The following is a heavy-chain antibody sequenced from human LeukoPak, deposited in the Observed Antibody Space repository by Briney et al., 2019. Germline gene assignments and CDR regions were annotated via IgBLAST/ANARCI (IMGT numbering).Heavy chain of an antibody. D-gene: IGHD6-19*01. CDR3: ARSSGWKYNIDY. CDR2: INPNSGGT. Sequence: ASVKVSCKASGYTFTGYYMHWVRQAPGQGLEWMGWINPNSGGTNYAQKFQGKVTMTRDTSISTAYMELSRLRSDDTAMYYCARSSGWKYNIDYWGQGTLVTVSS. J-gene: IGHJ4*02. V-gene: IGHV1-2*02. CDR1: GYTFTGYY.